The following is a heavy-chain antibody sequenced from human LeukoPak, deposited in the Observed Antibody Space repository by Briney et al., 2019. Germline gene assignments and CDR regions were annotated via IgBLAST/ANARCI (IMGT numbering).Heavy chain of an antibody. CDR3: AKDPGYSNSWTLDY. Sequence: GGSLRLSCAASGFTFSGYAMSWVRQAPGKGLEWVSSISGSGGSTYYADSVKGRFTISRDNSKNTLYLQMSSLRAEDTAVYYCAKDPGYSNSWTLDYWGQGTLVTVSS. D-gene: IGHD6-13*01. V-gene: IGHV3-23*01. J-gene: IGHJ4*02. CDR2: ISGSGGST. CDR1: GFTFSGYA.